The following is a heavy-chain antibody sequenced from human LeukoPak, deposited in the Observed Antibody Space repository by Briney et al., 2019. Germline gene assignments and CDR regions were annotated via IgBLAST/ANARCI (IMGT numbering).Heavy chain of an antibody. CDR2: IYPGDSDT. D-gene: IGHD2-15*01. Sequence: GESLKISCKGSGYSFTSYWIGWVRQMPGKGLEWMGIIYPGDSDTRYSPSFQGQVTISADKSISTAYLQWSSLKASDTAMYYCARQSQPYCSGGSCYPDYWGQGTLVTVSS. CDR3: ARQSQPYCSGGSCYPDY. V-gene: IGHV5-51*01. CDR1: GYSFTSYW. J-gene: IGHJ4*02.